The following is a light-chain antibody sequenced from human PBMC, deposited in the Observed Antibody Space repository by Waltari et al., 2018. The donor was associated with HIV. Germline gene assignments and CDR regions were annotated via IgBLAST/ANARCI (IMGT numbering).Light chain of an antibody. CDR2: RNN. CDR1: TSTIGGIY. CDR3: AAWDASLSGNWV. Sequence: QSVLPHQPSAPGTPGRRAPTPCSGTTSTIGGIYVNWSQKLPGTTPKLRIYRNNQRPSWVPDLFSGSKSGTSASLASSGLRSEDEAEYYCAAWDASLSGNWVFGGGTKLTVL. V-gene: IGLV1-47*01. J-gene: IGLJ3*02.